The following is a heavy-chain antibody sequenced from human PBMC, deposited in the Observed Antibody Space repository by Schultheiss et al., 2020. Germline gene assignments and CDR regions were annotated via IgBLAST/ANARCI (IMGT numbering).Heavy chain of an antibody. CDR1: GFTFDDYA. CDR2: ISWDGGST. D-gene: IGHD3-16*02. V-gene: IGHV3-43D*04. CDR3: AKGIMITFGGVIAGGGALDY. J-gene: IGHJ4*02. Sequence: GGSLRLSCAASGFTFDDYAMHWVRQAPGKGLEWVSLISWDGGSTYYADSVKGRFTISRDNSKNSLYLQMNSLRAEDTALYYCAKGIMITFGGVIAGGGALDYWGQGTLVTVAS.